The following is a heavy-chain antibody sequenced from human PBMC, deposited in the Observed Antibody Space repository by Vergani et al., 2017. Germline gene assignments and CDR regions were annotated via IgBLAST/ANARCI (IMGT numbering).Heavy chain of an antibody. D-gene: IGHD3-10*01. V-gene: IGHV4-30-4*01. Sequence: QLQLQESGPGLVKPSETLSLTCTVSGGSISSGDYYWSWIRQPPGKGLEWIGYIYYSGSTYYNPSLKSRVTISVDTSKNQFSLKLSSVTAADTAVYYCAREWFGELLDKVDVWGQGTTVTVSS. CDR3: AREWFGELLDKVDV. CDR1: GGSISSGDYY. CDR2: IYYSGST. J-gene: IGHJ6*02.